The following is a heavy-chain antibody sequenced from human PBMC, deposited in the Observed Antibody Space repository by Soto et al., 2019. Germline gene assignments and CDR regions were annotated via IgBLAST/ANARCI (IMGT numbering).Heavy chain of an antibody. D-gene: IGHD3-10*01. J-gene: IGHJ4*02. CDR1: GGIFSTYA. CDR2: IIPIFGTP. Sequence: QVQLVQSGAEVKKPGSSVKVSCKASGGIFSTYAISWLRQAPGQGLEWMGGIIPIFGTPNYAQRFQGRVTITADESTSTAYMELRRLRSEDTAVDYCARDRDDCSSANYYIRIDFWGQGTLVTVSS. CDR3: ARDRDDCSSANYYIRIDF. V-gene: IGHV1-69*01.